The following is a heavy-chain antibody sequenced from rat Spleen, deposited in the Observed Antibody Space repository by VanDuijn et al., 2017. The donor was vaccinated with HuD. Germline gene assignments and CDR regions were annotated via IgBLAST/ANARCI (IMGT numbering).Heavy chain of an antibody. Sequence: EVQLVESDGGLVQPGRSLKLSCAASGFTLSDYNMAWVRQAPKKGLEWVATISTSGSRTYYPDSVKGRFTISRDNAKSSLYLQMNSLKSEDTATYYCATGSSFAYWGQGTLVTVSS. CDR1: GFTLSDYN. CDR2: ISTSGSRT. V-gene: IGHV5S10*01. CDR3: ATGSSFAY. J-gene: IGHJ3*01.